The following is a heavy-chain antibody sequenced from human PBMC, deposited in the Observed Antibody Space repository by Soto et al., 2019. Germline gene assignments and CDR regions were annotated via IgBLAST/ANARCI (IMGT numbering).Heavy chain of an antibody. V-gene: IGHV3-21*01. J-gene: IGHJ5*02. CDR3: ARGKDIVVVVADNWFDP. D-gene: IGHD2-15*01. CDR2: TSSSSSYI. CDR1: GFTFSSYS. Sequence: GGSLRLSCAASGFTFSSYSMNWVRQAPGKGLEWVSSTSSSSSYIYYADSVKGRFTISRDNAKNSLYLQMNSLRAEDTAVYYCARGKDIVVVVADNWFDPWGQGTLVTVSS.